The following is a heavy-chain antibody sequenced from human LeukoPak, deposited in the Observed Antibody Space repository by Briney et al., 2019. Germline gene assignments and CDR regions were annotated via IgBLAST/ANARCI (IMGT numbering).Heavy chain of an antibody. D-gene: IGHD3-10*01. J-gene: IGHJ4*02. Sequence: PSETLSLTCTVSGYSISSGYYWGWIRQPPGKGLEWIGSIYHSGSTYYNPSLKSRVTISVDTSKNQFSLKLSSVTAADTAVYYCARDEINTMVRGTYWGQGTLVTVSS. V-gene: IGHV4-38-2*02. CDR2: IYHSGST. CDR3: ARDEINTMVRGTY. CDR1: GYSISSGYY.